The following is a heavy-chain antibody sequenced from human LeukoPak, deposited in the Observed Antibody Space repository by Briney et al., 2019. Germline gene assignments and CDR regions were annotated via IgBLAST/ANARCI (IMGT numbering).Heavy chain of an antibody. J-gene: IGHJ6*03. V-gene: IGHV1-2*02. CDR1: GYTFTGYY. CDR3: ARGYSKGNYYYYYYMDV. D-gene: IGHD6-13*01. Sequence: ASVKVSCKASGYTFTGYYMHWVRQAPGQGLEWMGWINPNSGGTNYAQKFQGRVTMTRDTSISTAYMELSRLRSDDTAVYYCARGYSKGNYYYYYYMDVWGKGTTVTVSS. CDR2: INPNSGGT.